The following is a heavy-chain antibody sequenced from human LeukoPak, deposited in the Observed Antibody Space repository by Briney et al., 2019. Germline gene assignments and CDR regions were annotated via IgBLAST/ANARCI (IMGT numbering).Heavy chain of an antibody. V-gene: IGHV3-48*01. CDR2: ISSSSTTI. D-gene: IGHD2/OR15-2a*01. CDR3: ATDITRTTNS. Sequence: GGSLRLSCAASEFTFSSYSMSWVRQAPGKGLEWVSYISSSSTTIYYADSMKGRFTISRDNAKNSLYLQMNSLRVEDTALYYCATDITRTTNSWGQGTLVTVSS. J-gene: IGHJ4*02. CDR1: EFTFSSYS.